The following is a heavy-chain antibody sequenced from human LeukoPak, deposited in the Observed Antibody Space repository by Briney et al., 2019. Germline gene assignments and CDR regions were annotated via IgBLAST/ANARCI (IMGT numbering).Heavy chain of an antibody. J-gene: IGHJ4*02. Sequence: GGSLRLSCAASGFTFSSYWMHWVRQAPGKGLVWVSRINSDGSSTSYADSVKGRFTISRDNAKNTLYLQMNSLRLEDTAVYYCAKTIFGVVLAHYWGQGTLVTVSS. CDR1: GFTFSSYW. CDR2: INSDGSST. D-gene: IGHD3-3*01. V-gene: IGHV3-74*01. CDR3: AKTIFGVVLAHY.